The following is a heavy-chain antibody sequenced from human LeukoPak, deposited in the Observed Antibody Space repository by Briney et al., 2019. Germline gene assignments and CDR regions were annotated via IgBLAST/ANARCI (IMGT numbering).Heavy chain of an antibody. CDR1: GFTCSSYG. CDR3: AKHLRATNTYIFFGLDV. D-gene: IGHD1-26*01. Sequence: SLRFTAAASGFTCSSYGMHWLRQGPGHGLEWVVNIKQDGSEKYYVDSVKGRFTISRDNAKNSLYLQMNSLRAEDTALYYCAKHLRATNTYIFFGLDVWGQGTTVAVSS. CDR2: IKQDGSEK. V-gene: IGHV3-7*03. J-gene: IGHJ6*02.